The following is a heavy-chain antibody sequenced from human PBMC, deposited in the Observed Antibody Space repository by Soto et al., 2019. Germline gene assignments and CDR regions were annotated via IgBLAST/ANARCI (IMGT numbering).Heavy chain of an antibody. CDR2: INHSGST. V-gene: IGHV4-34*01. Sequence: QVQLQQWGAGLLKPSETLSLTCAVYGGSFSGYYWTWIRQPPGTGLEWIGEINHSGSTNYNPSLKSRVTISVYTSKNQFSPKLTSVTAADTAVYYCARDKITGLFDYWGQGTLVTVSS. J-gene: IGHJ4*02. CDR3: ARDKITGLFDY. D-gene: IGHD2-8*02. CDR1: GGSFSGYY.